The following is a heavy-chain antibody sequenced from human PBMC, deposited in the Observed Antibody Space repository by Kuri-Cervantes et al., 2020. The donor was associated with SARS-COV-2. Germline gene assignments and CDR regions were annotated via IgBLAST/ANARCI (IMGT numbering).Heavy chain of an antibody. V-gene: IGHV3-30*03. D-gene: IGHD6-6*01. J-gene: IGHJ6*02. CDR3: ARESVRNYYYYGMDV. Sequence: GESLKISCAASGFTFSSYGVHWVRQAPGKGLEWVAVISYDGSNKYYADSVKGRFTISRDNSKNTLYLQMNSLRAEDTAVYYCARESVRNYYYYGMDVWGQGTTVTVSS. CDR2: ISYDGSNK. CDR1: GFTFSSYG.